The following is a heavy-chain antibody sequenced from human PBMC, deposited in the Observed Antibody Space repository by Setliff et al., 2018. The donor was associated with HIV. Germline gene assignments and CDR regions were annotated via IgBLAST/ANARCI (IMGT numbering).Heavy chain of an antibody. CDR2: IYTSGST. J-gene: IGHJ6*01. CDR3: ARGPSGRAPAPARAPHYYGLDL. Sequence: SETLSLTCTVSGGSISSYYWSWIRQPAGKGLEWIGRIYTSGSTNYNPSLKSRVTMSVDTSKNQFSLKLNSVTAADTGVYYCARGPSGRAPAPARAPHYYGLDLWGPGTTVTVSS. CDR1: GGSISSYY. V-gene: IGHV4-4*07. D-gene: IGHD2-2*01.